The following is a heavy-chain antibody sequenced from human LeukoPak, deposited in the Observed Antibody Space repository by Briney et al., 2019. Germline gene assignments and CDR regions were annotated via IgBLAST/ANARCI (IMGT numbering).Heavy chain of an antibody. CDR1: GGTFSSYT. J-gene: IGHJ4*02. Sequence: SVKVSCKASGGTFSSYTISWVRQAPGQGLEWMRRIIPILGIANYAQKFQGRVTITADKSTSTAYMELSSLRSEDTAVYYCATRGSYGGPNLDYWGQGTLVTVSS. CDR3: ATRGSYGGPNLDY. V-gene: IGHV1-69*02. CDR2: IIPILGIA. D-gene: IGHD4-23*01.